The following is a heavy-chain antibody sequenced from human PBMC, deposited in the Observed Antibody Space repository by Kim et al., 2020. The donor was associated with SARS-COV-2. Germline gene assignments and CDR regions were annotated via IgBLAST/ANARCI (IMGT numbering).Heavy chain of an antibody. J-gene: IGHJ6*02. Sequence: ASVKVSCKASGYTFTSYAMHLVRQAPGQRLEWMGWINGGRGNTKYSQKFQGRVTITRDTSASTAYMELSSLRSEDTAVYYCARDEDVVDYYYGMDVWGQG. D-gene: IGHD2-2*01. CDR1: GYTFTSYA. CDR2: INGGRGNT. CDR3: ARDEDVVDYYYGMDV. V-gene: IGHV1-3*01.